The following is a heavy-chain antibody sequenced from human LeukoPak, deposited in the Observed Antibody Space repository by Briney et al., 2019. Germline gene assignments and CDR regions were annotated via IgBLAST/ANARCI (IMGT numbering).Heavy chain of an antibody. Sequence: SETLSLTCTVSGGSISSSSYYWGWIRQPPGKGLEWIGSIYYSGSTYYNPSLKSRVTISVDTSKNQFSLKLSSATAADTAVYYCARHGVVVVPAAMPGAEYFQHWGQGTLVTVSS. CDR3: ARHGVVVVPAAMPGAEYFQH. CDR1: GGSISSSSYY. V-gene: IGHV4-39*01. J-gene: IGHJ1*01. D-gene: IGHD2-2*01. CDR2: IYYSGST.